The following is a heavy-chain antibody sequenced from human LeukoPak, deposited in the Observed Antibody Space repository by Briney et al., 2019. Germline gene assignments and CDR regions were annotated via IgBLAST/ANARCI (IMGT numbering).Heavy chain of an antibody. CDR1: GFTFSSYG. J-gene: IGHJ3*02. V-gene: IGHV3-30*02. CDR3: ARAGRAHDAFDI. Sequence: GGSLRLSCAASGFTFSSYGMHWVRQAPGRGLEWVAFIRYDGSNKYYADSVKGRFTISRDNSKNTLYLQMNSLRAEDTAVYYCARAGRAHDAFDIWGQGTMVTVSS. CDR2: IRYDGSNK. D-gene: IGHD1-1*01.